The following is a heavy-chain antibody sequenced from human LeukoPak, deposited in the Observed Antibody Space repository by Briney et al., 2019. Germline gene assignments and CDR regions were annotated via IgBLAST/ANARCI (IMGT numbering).Heavy chain of an antibody. J-gene: IGHJ4*02. CDR1: GFTFSSYW. CDR3: ARESPYWMITFGGPDY. Sequence: GGSLSLSCAASGFTFSSYWMHWVRQVPGKGLVWVSRIISDGSSTSYADSVKGRFTISRDNAKNTLYLQMNSLRAEDTAVYYCARESPYWMITFGGPDYWGQGTLVTVSS. CDR2: IISDGSST. D-gene: IGHD3-16*01. V-gene: IGHV3-74*01.